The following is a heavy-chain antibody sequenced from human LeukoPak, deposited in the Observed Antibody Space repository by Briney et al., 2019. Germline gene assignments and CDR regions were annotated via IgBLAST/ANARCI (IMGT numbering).Heavy chain of an antibody. CDR2: INPNSGDT. CDR3: ARIMIVGYLGLFDP. CDR1: GYSFTTYG. V-gene: IGHV1-2*02. D-gene: IGHD3-22*01. Sequence: ASVKVSCKASGYSFTTYGITWVRQAPGQGLEWMGWINPNSGDTNYAQKFQGRVTMTRDTSISTAYMELSRLRSDDTAEYYCARIMIVGYLGLFDPWGQGTLVTVSS. J-gene: IGHJ5*02.